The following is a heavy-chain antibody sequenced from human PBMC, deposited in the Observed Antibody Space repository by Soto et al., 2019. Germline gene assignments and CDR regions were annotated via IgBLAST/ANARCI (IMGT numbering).Heavy chain of an antibody. CDR1: GGSISSSSYY. V-gene: IGHV4-39*01. CDR2: IYYSGST. D-gene: IGHD3-10*01. J-gene: IGHJ4*02. Sequence: QLQLQESGPGLVKPSETLSLTCTVSGGSISSSSYYWGWIRQPPGKGLEWIGSIYYSGSTYYNPSLKSRVTISVDTSKNQFSLKLSSVTAADTAVYYCARRPVLLWFGESYYFDYWGQGTLDTVSS. CDR3: ARRPVLLWFGESYYFDY.